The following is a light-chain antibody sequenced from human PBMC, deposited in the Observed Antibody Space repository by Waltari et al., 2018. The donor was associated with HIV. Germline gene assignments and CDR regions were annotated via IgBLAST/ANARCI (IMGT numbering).Light chain of an antibody. J-gene: IGLJ3*02. CDR3: QVWDSSNEHVV. V-gene: IGLV3-21*04. CDR1: NIGGKS. CDR2: YNS. Sequence: SYVLTPPPSVSVAPGAAATISCGAWNIGGKSVHWYKQQPGQAPVLVTRYNSDRPSGIPDRISGSNSGHTATLTITSVEAGDEATYYCQVWDSSNEHVVFGGGTELTVL.